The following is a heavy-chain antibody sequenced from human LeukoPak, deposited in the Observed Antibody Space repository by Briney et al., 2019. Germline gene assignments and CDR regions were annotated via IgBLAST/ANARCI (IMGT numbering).Heavy chain of an antibody. J-gene: IGHJ6*02. V-gene: IGHV3-9*01. CDR3: AKSLPEDYYYGMDV. CDR2: ISWNSGSI. Sequence: GGSLRLSCAASGFAFDDYAMHWVRQAPGKGLEWVSGISWNSGSIGYADSAKGRFTISRDNAKNSLYLQMNSLRAEDTALYYCAKSLPEDYYYGMDVWGQGTTVTVSS. CDR1: GFAFDDYA.